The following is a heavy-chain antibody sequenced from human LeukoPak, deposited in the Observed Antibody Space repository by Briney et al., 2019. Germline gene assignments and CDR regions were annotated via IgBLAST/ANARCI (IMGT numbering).Heavy chain of an antibody. D-gene: IGHD7-27*01. V-gene: IGHV3-21*01. Sequence: PGGSLRLSCAASGFTFSSYSTNWVRQAPGKGLEWVSSISSSSSYIYYADSVKGRFTISRDNAKNSLYLQMNSLRAEDTAVYYCARDTRLGNYMDVWGKGTTVTVSS. CDR1: GFTFSSYS. CDR3: ARDTRLGNYMDV. J-gene: IGHJ6*03. CDR2: ISSSSSYI.